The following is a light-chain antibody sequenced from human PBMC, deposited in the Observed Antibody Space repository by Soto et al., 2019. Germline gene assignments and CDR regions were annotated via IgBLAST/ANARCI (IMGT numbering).Light chain of an antibody. J-gene: IGKJ1*01. CDR2: KAS. CDR1: QSISTW. V-gene: IGKV1-5*03. Sequence: IQMTQSPSTLYASVGDRVPITCRASQSISTWLAWYQQEPGKAPKLLIHKASSLQSGVPSRFSGSGSGTDFTLTISSLHPDDFATYYCQQYNSYSPTFGQGTKWIS. CDR3: QQYNSYSPT.